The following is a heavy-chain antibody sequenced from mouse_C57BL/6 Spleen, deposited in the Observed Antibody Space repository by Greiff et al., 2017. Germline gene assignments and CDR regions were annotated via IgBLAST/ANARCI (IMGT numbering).Heavy chain of an antibody. CDR1: GYTFTSYW. CDR2: IDPSDSYT. V-gene: IGHV1-50*01. CDR3: ARGVVATDYAMDY. Sequence: VQLQQPGAELVKPGASVKLSCKASGYTFTSYWMQWVKQRPGQGLEWIGEIDPSDSYTNYNQKFKGKATLTVDKSSSTAYMQLSSLTSEDSAVYYCARGVVATDYAMDYWGQGTSVTVSA. J-gene: IGHJ4*01. D-gene: IGHD1-1*01.